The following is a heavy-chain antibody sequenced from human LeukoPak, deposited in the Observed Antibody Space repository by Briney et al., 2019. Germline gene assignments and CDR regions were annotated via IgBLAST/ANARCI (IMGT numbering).Heavy chain of an antibody. CDR1: GGTVSRYA. Sequence: GSSVKVSCKASGGTVSRYAISWVRQAPGQGLEWMGRIIPIFGIANYAQKFQGRVTITADKSTSTAYMELSSLRSEDTAVYYCARERIQLQEMDVWGQGATVTVSS. V-gene: IGHV1-69*04. CDR3: ARERIQLQEMDV. D-gene: IGHD5-18*01. J-gene: IGHJ6*02. CDR2: IIPIFGIA.